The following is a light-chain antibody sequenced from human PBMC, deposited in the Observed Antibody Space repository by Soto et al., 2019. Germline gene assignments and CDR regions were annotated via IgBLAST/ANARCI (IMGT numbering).Light chain of an antibody. J-gene: IGKJ4*01. V-gene: IGKV3-20*01. CDR3: QQFSSYPLT. CDR1: QTVRNNY. Sequence: EFALTQSPGTLSLSPGERATASCGASQTVRNNYLAWYQQKPGQAPRLLIYDASSRATGIPDRFSGGGSGTDFTLTINRLEPEDFAVYYCQQFSSYPLTFGGGTKVDIK. CDR2: DAS.